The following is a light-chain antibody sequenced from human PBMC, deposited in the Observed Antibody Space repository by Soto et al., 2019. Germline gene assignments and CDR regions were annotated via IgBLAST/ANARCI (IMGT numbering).Light chain of an antibody. V-gene: IGLV2-14*01. J-gene: IGLJ1*01. CDR3: SSYRSGGTFV. CDR2: EVS. Sequence: QSALTQPASVSGSPGQSITISCAGTSSDVGSSNYVSWYQQHPGKAPKLMIYEVSNRPSGVSNRFSGSKSGNTASLTISGLQAEDEADYYCSSYRSGGTFVFGSGTKLTVL. CDR1: SSDVGSSNY.